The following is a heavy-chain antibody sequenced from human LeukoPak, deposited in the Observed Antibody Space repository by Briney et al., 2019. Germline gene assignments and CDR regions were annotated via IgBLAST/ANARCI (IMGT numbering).Heavy chain of an antibody. CDR3: VTRSYTSGWPT. J-gene: IGHJ5*02. D-gene: IGHD6-19*01. CDR2: INPNSGGA. CDR1: GNTSIGNY. V-gene: IGHV1-2*02. Sequence: ASVKVSCKASGNTSIGNYIHWVRQARGQGLEWMGWINPNSGGANYAQRFQGRVTMTRDTSVTTAFLDLDRLTSDDTAVYYCVTRSYTSGWPTWGQGTLVTVSS.